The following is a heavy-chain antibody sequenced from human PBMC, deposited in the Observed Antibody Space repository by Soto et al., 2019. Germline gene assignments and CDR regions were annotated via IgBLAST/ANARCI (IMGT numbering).Heavy chain of an antibody. CDR2: IDYYGST. CDR1: DGSISGYY. V-gene: IGHV4-59*08. Sequence: SETLSLTCTVSDGSISGYYWSWIRQPPGKRLEWIGYIDYYGSTNYNPSLKSRVTISVDTSKKQFSLKLSSVTAADTAVYYCARLIHYYDSSGYYYYFDYWGQGTLVTASS. J-gene: IGHJ4*02. CDR3: ARLIHYYDSSGYYYYFDY. D-gene: IGHD3-22*01.